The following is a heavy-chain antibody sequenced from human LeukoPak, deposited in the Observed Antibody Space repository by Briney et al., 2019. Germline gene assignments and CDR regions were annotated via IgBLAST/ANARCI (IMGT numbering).Heavy chain of an antibody. J-gene: IGHJ4*02. CDR2: IYHSGST. CDR3: ARGQWLPVFDF. CDR1: GYSISSGYY. Sequence: SETLSLTCTVSGYSISSGYYWSWIRQPPGKGLEWIGYIYHSGSTNYNPSLKSRVIISVDTSKNHFSLKLNSVTAADTAVYYCARGQWLPVFDFWGQGTLVTVSS. D-gene: IGHD3-22*01. V-gene: IGHV4-61*03.